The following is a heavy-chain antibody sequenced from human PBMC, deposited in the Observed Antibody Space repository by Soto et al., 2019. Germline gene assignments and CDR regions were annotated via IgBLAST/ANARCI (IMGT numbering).Heavy chain of an antibody. Sequence: GESLKISCKSSGYSFTSYWINWVRQMPGKGLEWMGRIDPSDSYTNYSPSSQGHVTISADKSISTAYLQWSSLKASDTAMYYCARRHSSSSAFDPWGQGTLVTVSS. J-gene: IGHJ5*02. CDR2: IDPSDSYT. CDR1: GYSFTSYW. V-gene: IGHV5-10-1*01. CDR3: ARRHSSSSAFDP. D-gene: IGHD6-13*01.